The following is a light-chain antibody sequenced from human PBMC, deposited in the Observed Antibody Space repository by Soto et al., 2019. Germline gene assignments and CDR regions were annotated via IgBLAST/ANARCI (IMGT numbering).Light chain of an antibody. V-gene: IGKV1-12*01. Sequence: DIQMTQSPSSVSASVGDRVTITCRASQDINRWLAWYQQKPGKAPKLLIYTASSLQSGVPSRFSGSGSGTGFTPANTSLQTEDFASYYCLQAKAFPPTVGQGTNVEIK. CDR3: LQAKAFPPT. J-gene: IGKJ1*01. CDR2: TAS. CDR1: QDINRW.